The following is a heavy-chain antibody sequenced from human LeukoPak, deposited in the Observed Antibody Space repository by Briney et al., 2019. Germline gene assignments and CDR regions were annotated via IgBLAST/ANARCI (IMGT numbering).Heavy chain of an antibody. V-gene: IGHV3-48*04. CDR1: GFTFSSYS. CDR3: ARDIYYDSSGYYGSVY. Sequence: PGGSLRLSCAASGFTFSSYSMNWVRQAPGKGLEWVSYTSSSSTIYYADSVKGRFTISRDNAKNSLYLQMNSLRAEDTAVYYCARDIYYDSSGYYGSVYWGQGTLVTVSS. D-gene: IGHD3-22*01. J-gene: IGHJ4*02. CDR2: TSSSSTI.